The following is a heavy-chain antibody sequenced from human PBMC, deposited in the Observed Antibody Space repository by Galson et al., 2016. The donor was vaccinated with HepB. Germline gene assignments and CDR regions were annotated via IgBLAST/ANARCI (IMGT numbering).Heavy chain of an antibody. J-gene: IGHJ4*02. CDR2: ITDSGRST. CDR3: ANGDTLFPLGFL. Sequence: SLRLSCAASGFSFGYYGMSWVRQAPGKGLEWVSAITDSGRSTYYADSVRGRFTISGDNSKSTLYLQMNSLRAEDTAIYYCANGDTLFPLGFLGGPGTLVTVSS. V-gene: IGHV3-23*01. D-gene: IGHD3-3*01. CDR1: GFSFGYYG.